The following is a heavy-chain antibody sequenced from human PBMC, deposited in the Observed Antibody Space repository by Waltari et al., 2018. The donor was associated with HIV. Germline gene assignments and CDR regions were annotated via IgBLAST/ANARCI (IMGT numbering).Heavy chain of an antibody. J-gene: IGHJ4*03. CDR3: ARDWTITATTRVDF. Sequence: QVQLAESGGGVVQPGRSLTLYCVASGFIFINFDMHWVRQKPGKGLEWVAAIWYDGGNEYYADSVKGRFTISRDNSKNTLYLQMNSLRAEDTAVYYCARDWTITATTRVDFWGPGTLVTVSS. CDR1: GFIFINFD. V-gene: IGHV3-33*01. CDR2: IWYDGGNE. D-gene: IGHD1-20*01.